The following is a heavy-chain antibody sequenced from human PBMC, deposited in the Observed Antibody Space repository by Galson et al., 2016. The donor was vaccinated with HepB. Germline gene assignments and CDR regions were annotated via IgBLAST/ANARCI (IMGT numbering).Heavy chain of an antibody. V-gene: IGHV3-23*01. Sequence: SLRLSCAASGFTFRNYAMSWVRQAPGKGLEWVSAISGSGGSTYYADSVKGRFTISRDNSKNTLYLQMNSLRAEDTAVYYCAEDRERLQFIFQAFGVFDYWGQGTLVTVSS. J-gene: IGHJ4*02. CDR1: GFTFRNYA. D-gene: IGHD5-24*01. CDR2: ISGSGGST. CDR3: AEDRERLQFIFQAFGVFDY.